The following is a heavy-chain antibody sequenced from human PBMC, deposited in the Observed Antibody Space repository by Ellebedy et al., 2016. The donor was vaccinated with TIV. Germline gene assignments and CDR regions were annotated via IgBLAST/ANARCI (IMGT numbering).Heavy chain of an antibody. CDR3: ARGGDGSEWAYYFDY. V-gene: IGHV1-69*13. CDR2: IIPIFGTA. D-gene: IGHD3-10*01. Sequence: AASVKVSCKASGYTFTSYYMHWVRQAPGQGLEWMGGIIPIFGTANYAQKFKGRVTITADESTSTAYMELSSLRSEDTAVYYCARGGDGSEWAYYFDYWGQGTLVTVSS. J-gene: IGHJ4*02. CDR1: GYTFTSYY.